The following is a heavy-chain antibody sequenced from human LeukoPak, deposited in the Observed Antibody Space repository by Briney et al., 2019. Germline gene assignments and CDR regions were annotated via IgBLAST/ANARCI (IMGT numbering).Heavy chain of an antibody. CDR1: GGSISSSSYY. CDR2: IYHSGST. CDR3: ARRDYDSSGYYYVGGFDY. Sequence: SETLSLTCTVSGGSISSSSYYWGWIRQPPGKGLEWIGSIYHSGSTYYNPSLKSRVTISVDTSKNQFSLKLSSVTAADTAVYYCARRDYDSSGYYYVGGFDYWGQGTLVTVSS. V-gene: IGHV4-39*07. D-gene: IGHD3-22*01. J-gene: IGHJ4*02.